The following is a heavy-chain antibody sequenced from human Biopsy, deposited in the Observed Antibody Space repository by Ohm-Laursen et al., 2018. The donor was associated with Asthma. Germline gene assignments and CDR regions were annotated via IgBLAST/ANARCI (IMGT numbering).Heavy chain of an antibody. CDR3: ARDVVWFREVGGMDV. J-gene: IGHJ6*02. CDR1: GFTFRSYA. CDR2: ISYDGSTK. V-gene: IGHV3-30*04. D-gene: IGHD3-10*01. Sequence: SLRLSCSASGFTFRSYAMHWVRQAPGKGLEWVAVISYDGSTKYSADSVKGRFIVSRDISKNILSLQMNSLRPEDTAVYYCARDVVWFREVGGMDVWGQGTTVTVSS.